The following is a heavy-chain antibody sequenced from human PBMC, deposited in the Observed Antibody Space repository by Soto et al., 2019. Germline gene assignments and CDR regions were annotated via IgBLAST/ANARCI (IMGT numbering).Heavy chain of an antibody. J-gene: IGHJ6*02. CDR1: GDSVSSNSAA. CDR2: TYYRSKWYN. Sequence: SQTLSLTCAISGDSVSSNSAAWNWIRQSPSRGLEWLGRTYYRSKWYNDYAVPVKSRITINPDTSKNQFSLQLNSVTPEDTAVYYCARGLWAAAAGSGIYYYYGMDVWGQGTTVTVSS. CDR3: ARGLWAAAAGSGIYYYYGMDV. D-gene: IGHD6-13*01. V-gene: IGHV6-1*01.